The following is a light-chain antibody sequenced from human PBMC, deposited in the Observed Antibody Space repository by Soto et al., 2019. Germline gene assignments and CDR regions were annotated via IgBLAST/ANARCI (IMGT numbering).Light chain of an antibody. V-gene: IGKV3-20*01. CDR2: ETS. CDR3: QQYGNGNSPRYS. CDR1: QSVSSNY. Sequence: EIVLTQSPGTLSLSLGERATLSCRASQSVSSNYLAWYQQKPGQAPRLLIYETSSRATSIPDRFSGSGSGTDFTLSISRLEPEDFAVYYCQQYGNGNSPRYSFGQGTRLEIK. J-gene: IGKJ2*03.